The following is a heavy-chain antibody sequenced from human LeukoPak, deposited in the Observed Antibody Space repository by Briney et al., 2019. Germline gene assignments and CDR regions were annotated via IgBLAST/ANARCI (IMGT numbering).Heavy chain of an antibody. CDR2: IYSDGRT. Sequence: GGSLRLSCAASGFTFSDNYMSWVRQAPGKGLDWGSVIYSDGRTFYSDSVRGRFTISRDNSKNTVYLQMNSLRVEDTAVYYCARDNSIADRGWWFDPWGQGTLVTVSS. D-gene: IGHD4-23*01. CDR3: ARDNSIADRGWWFDP. V-gene: IGHV3-66*01. CDR1: GFTFSDNY. J-gene: IGHJ5*02.